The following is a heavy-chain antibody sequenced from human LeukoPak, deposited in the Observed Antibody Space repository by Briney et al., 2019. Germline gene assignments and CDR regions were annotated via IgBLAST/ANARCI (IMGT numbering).Heavy chain of an antibody. D-gene: IGHD5-12*01. CDR2: ISPNSGGT. J-gene: IGHJ4*02. V-gene: IGHV1-2*02. CDR3: ARGRAQNEDQWLLQGY. Sequence: ASVKVSCKASGYTFTAYHIHWVRQAPGQGLEWMGWISPNSGGTNYAQKFQGRVTVTRDTSISTAYMELSGLISDDTAVYYCARGRAQNEDQWLLQGYWGQGTLVTISS. CDR1: GYTFTAYH.